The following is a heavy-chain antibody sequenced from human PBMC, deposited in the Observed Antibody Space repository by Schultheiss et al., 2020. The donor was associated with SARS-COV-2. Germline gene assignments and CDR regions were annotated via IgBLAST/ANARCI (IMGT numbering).Heavy chain of an antibody. J-gene: IGHJ3*02. D-gene: IGHD5-12*01. CDR3: ARDYSNSGYDSGGAFDI. CDR1: GFTFDDYA. CDR2: IYSGGST. V-gene: IGHV3-66*01. Sequence: GESLKISCAASGFTFDDYAMHWVRQAPGKGLEWVSVIYSGGSTYYADSVKGRFTISRDNSKNTLYLQMNSLRAEDTAVYYCARDYSNSGYDSGGAFDIWGQGTMVTVSS.